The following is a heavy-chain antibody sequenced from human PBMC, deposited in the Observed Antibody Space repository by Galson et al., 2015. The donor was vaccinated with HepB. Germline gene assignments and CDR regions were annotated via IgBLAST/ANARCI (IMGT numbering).Heavy chain of an antibody. CDR3: ARGVAGLNFDY. V-gene: IGHV1-18*04. J-gene: IGHJ4*02. Sequence: SVKVSCKASGYTFNNYNITWVRQAPGQGLEWMGWISGNNGHTNFTQTYQGRLTMTTHTSTATAYLELRSLRSDDTALYYCARGVAGLNFDYWGQGTLDTVSS. D-gene: IGHD6-19*01. CDR2: ISGNNGHT. CDR1: GYTFNNYN.